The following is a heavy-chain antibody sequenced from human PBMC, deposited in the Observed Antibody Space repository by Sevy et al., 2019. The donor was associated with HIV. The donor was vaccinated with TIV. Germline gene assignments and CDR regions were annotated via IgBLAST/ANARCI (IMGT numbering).Heavy chain of an antibody. CDR3: ANATDTAMANYYYGMDV. Sequence: GGSLRLSCAASGFTFSSYAMSWVRQAPGKGLEWVSAISGSGGSTYYADSVKGRFTISRDNSKNTLYLQMNSLRAEDTAVYYCANATDTAMANYYYGMDVWGQGTTVTVSS. V-gene: IGHV3-23*01. CDR2: ISGSGGST. J-gene: IGHJ6*02. D-gene: IGHD5-18*01. CDR1: GFTFSSYA.